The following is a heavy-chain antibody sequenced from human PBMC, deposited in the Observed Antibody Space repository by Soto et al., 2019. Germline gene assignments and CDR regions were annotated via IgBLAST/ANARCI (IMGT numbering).Heavy chain of an antibody. CDR3: ARDVAVAGTFYYNGMDV. J-gene: IGHJ6*02. V-gene: IGHV3-30-3*01. Sequence: FRQAPGKGLEWVAVISYDGSNKYYADSVKGRFTISRDNSKNTLYLQMNSLRAEDTAVYYCARDVAVAGTFYYNGMDVWGQGTTVTVFS. CDR2: ISYDGSNK. D-gene: IGHD6-19*01.